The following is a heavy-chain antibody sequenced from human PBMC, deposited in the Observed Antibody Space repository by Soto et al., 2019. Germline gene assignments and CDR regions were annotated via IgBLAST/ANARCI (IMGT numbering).Heavy chain of an antibody. J-gene: IGHJ4*02. CDR2: VKRKVDGGTI. CDR3: SADLPDWGAYAFDY. V-gene: IGHV3-15*07. D-gene: IGHD3-16*01. CDR1: GFTFNGAW. Sequence: EVQLVESGGGLVEPGGSLRLSCAASGFTFNGAWMNWVRQAPGKGLEWVGRVKRKVDGGTIDYAAPVKGKFTISRDDSTNTVYLQMSSLTPEDTAIYYCSADLPDWGAYAFDYWGQGTLVTVSS.